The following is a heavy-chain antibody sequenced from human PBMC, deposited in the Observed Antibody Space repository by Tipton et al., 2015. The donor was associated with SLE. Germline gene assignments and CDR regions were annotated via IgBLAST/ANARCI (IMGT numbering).Heavy chain of an antibody. CDR3: ARHRWLQLGVVDY. V-gene: IGHV4-59*11. D-gene: IGHD5-24*01. J-gene: IGHJ4*02. Sequence: TLSLTCTVSGGSITSHYWTWIRQPPGKGLEWAGYIHHSGSTNYNPSLKSRVIISVDTSKNQFSLKLSSVTAADTAVYYCARHRWLQLGVVDYWGQGTLVAVSS. CDR1: GGSITSHY. CDR2: IHHSGST.